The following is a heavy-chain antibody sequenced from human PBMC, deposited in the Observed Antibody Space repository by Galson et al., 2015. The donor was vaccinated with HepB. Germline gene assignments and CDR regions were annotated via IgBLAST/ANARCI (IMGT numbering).Heavy chain of an antibody. Sequence: SLRLSCAASGFTFSSYWMNWVRQAPGKGLEWVAAIKQEGSEKYYVDSVKGRFTISRDNAKNSLDLQMNSLRADDTAVYYCARGDGSIWYSYWGQGILVNVSS. CDR2: IKQEGSEK. CDR1: GFTFSSYW. D-gene: IGHD6-13*01. V-gene: IGHV3-7*03. J-gene: IGHJ4*02. CDR3: ARGDGSIWYSY.